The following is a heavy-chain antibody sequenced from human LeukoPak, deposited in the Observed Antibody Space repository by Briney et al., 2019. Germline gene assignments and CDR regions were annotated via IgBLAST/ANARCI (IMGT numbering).Heavy chain of an antibody. CDR1: GGSFSGYY. CDR2: MYYSEIS. D-gene: IGHD6-19*01. Sequence: PSETLSLTCAVYGGSFSGYYWGWIRQPPGKGLEWIGSMYYSEISYYNPSLKSRVTISVDTSKNQFSLKLSSVTAADTALYYCARDAVRAPDYWGQGTLVTVSS. CDR3: ARDAVRAPDY. V-gene: IGHV4-34*01. J-gene: IGHJ4*02.